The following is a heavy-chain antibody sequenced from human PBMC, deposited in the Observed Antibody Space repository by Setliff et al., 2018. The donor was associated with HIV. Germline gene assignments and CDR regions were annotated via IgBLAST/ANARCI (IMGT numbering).Heavy chain of an antibody. J-gene: IGHJ5*02. Sequence: PSETLSLTCAVYGAPLNGFFWSWVRQRPERGLEWIGEVNHSGTTNYNPSLKSRVTISVDTSKNQFSLRLTSVTAADTAMYYCASRIYYYDESRVLREEGFVPWGQGTLVTVSS. V-gene: IGHV4-34*01. CDR2: VNHSGTT. CDR3: ASRIYYYDESRVLREEGFVP. D-gene: IGHD3-22*01. CDR1: GAPLNGFF.